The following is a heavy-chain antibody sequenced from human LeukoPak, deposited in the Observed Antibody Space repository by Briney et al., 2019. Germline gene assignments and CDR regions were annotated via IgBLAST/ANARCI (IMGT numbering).Heavy chain of an antibody. V-gene: IGHV3-9*01. D-gene: IGHD2/OR15-2a*01. CDR2: ISLNSGYI. CDR1: GFTFHDFA. CDR3: VKDDGWLS. Sequence: HPGGSLRLSCTASGFTFHDFAMHWVRQAPGKGLDWVSGISLNSGYIGYADSVKGRFIVSRDNAKNPLYLHMNNLRTEDTAFYYCVKDDGWLSWGRGTMVTVSS. J-gene: IGHJ3*01.